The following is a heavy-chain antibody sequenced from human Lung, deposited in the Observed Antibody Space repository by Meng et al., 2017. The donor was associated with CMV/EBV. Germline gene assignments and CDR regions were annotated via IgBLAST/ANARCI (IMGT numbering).Heavy chain of an antibody. CDR3: AKDLTRAGLYYFDY. D-gene: IGHD6-13*01. Sequence: SCAASGFTFDDYAMHWVRQAPGKGLEWVSLISWDGGSTYYADSVKGRFTISRDNSKNSLYMQMNSLRAEDTALYYCAKDLTRAGLYYFDYWGQGKXVTVSS. CDR2: ISWDGGST. V-gene: IGHV3-43D*03. CDR1: GFTFDDYA. J-gene: IGHJ4*02.